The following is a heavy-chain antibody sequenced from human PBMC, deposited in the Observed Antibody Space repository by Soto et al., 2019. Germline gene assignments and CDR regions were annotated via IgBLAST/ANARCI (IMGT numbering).Heavy chain of an antibody. CDR1: GGSISSYY. V-gene: IGHV4-4*07. D-gene: IGHD6-19*01. J-gene: IGHJ5*02. Sequence: LSLTCTVSGGSISSYYWSWIRQPAGKGLEWIGRTYTSGSTNYNPSLKSRVTMSVDTSKNQFSLKLSSVTAADTAVYYCARDSANYLAVAWNWFDPWGQGTLVTVSS. CDR3: ARDSANYLAVAWNWFDP. CDR2: TYTSGST.